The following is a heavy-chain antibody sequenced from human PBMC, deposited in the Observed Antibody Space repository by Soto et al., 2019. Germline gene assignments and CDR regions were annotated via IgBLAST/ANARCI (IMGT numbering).Heavy chain of an antibody. CDR2: IYPGDSDT. D-gene: IGHD2-15*01. V-gene: IGHV5-51*01. J-gene: IGHJ5*02. CDR1: GYSFTSYW. CDR3: ARGYCSGGSCYSNGKGRWFDP. Sequence: PGESQTISCKGCGYSFTSYWIGWVRQMPGKGLEWMGIIYPGDSDTRYSPSFQGQVTISADKSISTAYLQWSSLKASDTAMYYCARGYCSGGSCYSNGKGRWFDPWGQGTLVTVSS.